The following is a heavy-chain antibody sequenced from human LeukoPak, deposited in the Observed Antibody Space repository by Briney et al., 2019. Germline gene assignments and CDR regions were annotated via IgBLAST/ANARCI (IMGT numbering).Heavy chain of an antibody. Sequence: ASLKVSCKTSDYTFSSFGVTWVRQAPGQGLEWVGWISAYDGNTNYAPKFQGRVAMTTDTSTNTAYMELRSLRSVDTAIYYCARTCPMMFCSSSFFDPWGQGTLVTVSS. CDR2: ISAYDGNT. CDR1: DYTFSSFG. D-gene: IGHD2-2*01. J-gene: IGHJ5*02. CDR3: ARTCPMMFCSSSFFDP. V-gene: IGHV1-18*01.